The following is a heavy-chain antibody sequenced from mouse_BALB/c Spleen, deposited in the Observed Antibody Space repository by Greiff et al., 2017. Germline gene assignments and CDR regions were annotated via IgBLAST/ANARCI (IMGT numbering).Heavy chain of an antibody. J-gene: IGHJ4*01. D-gene: IGHD1-1*02. CDR1: GFTFSDYY. Sequence: VQVVESGGGLVKPGGSLKLSCAASGFTFSDYYMYWVRQTPEKRLEWVATISDGGSYTYYPDSVKGRFTISRDNAKNNLYLQMSSLKSEDTAMYYCARKGYYPLYAMDYWGQGTSVTVSS. V-gene: IGHV5-4*02. CDR2: ISDGGSYT. CDR3: ARKGYYPLYAMDY.